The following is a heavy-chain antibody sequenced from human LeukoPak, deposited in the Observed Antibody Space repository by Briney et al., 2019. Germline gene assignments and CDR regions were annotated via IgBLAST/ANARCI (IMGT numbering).Heavy chain of an antibody. V-gene: IGHV3-7*01. J-gene: IGHJ4*02. CDR1: GFTFSDYY. D-gene: IGHD3-10*01. Sequence: GGSLRLSCAASGFTFSDYYMSWVRQAPGEGLDWVAAIKPDGSEQYYVDSVKGRFTISRDNAKNSLFLQMNSLRAEDTALYYCARGLRGVIQLPADYWGQGTLVTVSS. CDR2: IKPDGSEQ. CDR3: ARGLRGVIQLPADY.